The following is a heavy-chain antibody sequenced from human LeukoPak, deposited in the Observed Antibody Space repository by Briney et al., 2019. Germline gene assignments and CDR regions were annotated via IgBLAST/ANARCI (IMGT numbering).Heavy chain of an antibody. J-gene: IGHJ3*02. D-gene: IGHD6-13*01. CDR2: IVVGSGNT. V-gene: IGHV1-58*02. Sequence: ASVKVSCKASGFTFTSSAMQWVRQARGQRLEWIGWIVVGSGNTNYAQKFQERVTITRDMSTSTAYMELSSLRSEDTAVYYCAADSFGIAALYAFDIWGQGTVVTVSS. CDR3: AADSFGIAALYAFDI. CDR1: GFTFTSSA.